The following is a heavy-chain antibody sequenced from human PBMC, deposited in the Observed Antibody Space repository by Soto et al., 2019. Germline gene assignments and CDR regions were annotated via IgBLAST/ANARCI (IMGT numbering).Heavy chain of an antibody. V-gene: IGHV1-3*01. J-gene: IGHJ4*02. Sequence: ASVKVSCKASGYTFTSYTIHWVRQAPGQRLEWMGWINAGNGNTKYSQDFQDRVTITRDTSASTAYMELSSLRSEDTAVYYCARPRSSAWSDTYFVYWGQGALVTVSS. CDR1: GYTFTSYT. D-gene: IGHD6-19*01. CDR2: INAGNGNT. CDR3: ARPRSSAWSDTYFVY.